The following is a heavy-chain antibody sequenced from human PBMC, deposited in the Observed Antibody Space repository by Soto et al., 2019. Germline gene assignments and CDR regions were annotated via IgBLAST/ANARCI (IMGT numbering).Heavy chain of an antibody. CDR1: GGSISSYY. CDR3: ARSGHCSGGSCYFGSFVDP. Sequence: SETLSLTCTVSGGSISSYYWSWIRQPPGKGLEWIGYIYYSGSTNYNPSLKSRVTISVDTSKNQFSLKLSSVTAADTAVYYCARSGHCSGGSCYFGSFVDPWGQGTLVTVSS. J-gene: IGHJ5*02. D-gene: IGHD2-15*01. V-gene: IGHV4-59*01. CDR2: IYYSGST.